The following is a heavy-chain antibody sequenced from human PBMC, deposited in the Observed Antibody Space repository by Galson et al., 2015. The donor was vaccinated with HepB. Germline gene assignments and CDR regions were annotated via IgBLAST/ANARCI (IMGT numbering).Heavy chain of an antibody. D-gene: IGHD2-2*01. J-gene: IGHJ6*02. CDR2: ISYDGSNK. CDR3: ARAAHCSTTSCYNYYYCYGMDV. Sequence: SLRLSCAASGFTFSSYAFHWVRQAPGKGLEWVAVISYDGSNKYYADSVKGQFTISRDNSKNTLYLQMNSLRAEDTAVYYCARAAHCSTTSCYNYYYCYGMDVWGQGTTVTVSS. V-gene: IGHV3-30*04. CDR1: GFTFSSYA.